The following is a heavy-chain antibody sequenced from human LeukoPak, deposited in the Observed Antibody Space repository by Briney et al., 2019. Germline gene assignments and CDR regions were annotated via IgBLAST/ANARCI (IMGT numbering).Heavy chain of an antibody. J-gene: IGHJ4*01. V-gene: IGHV3-72*01. CDR2: IRNRANGYTT. Sequence: PGGSLRLSCVASGFTFSDHYMDWVRQAPGKGLEWVGQIRNRANGYTTNYAASVNGRFTISRDDSKKSLYLQMRSLKTEDTAVYYCADVGGSLWGQEPWSTSPQ. CDR1: GFTFSDHY. D-gene: IGHD1-26*01. CDR3: ADVGGSL.